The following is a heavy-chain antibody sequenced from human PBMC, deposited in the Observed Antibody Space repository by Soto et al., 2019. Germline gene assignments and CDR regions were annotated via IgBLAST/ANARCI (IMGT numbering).Heavy chain of an antibody. CDR1: GFKFGDYA. Sequence: EVQLVESGGGLVQPGRSLRLSCEASGFKFGDYAMHWVRQAPGKGLEWVSGVSWNSEIVGYADSVKGRFTISRDKAKNALYPEMNSLRTEDTALSYCAKDRGPFSGNKCTSLYYYYGMDVWGQGTTVTVSS. J-gene: IGHJ6*02. CDR2: VSWNSEIV. D-gene: IGHD2-15*01. CDR3: AKDRGPFSGNKCTSLYYYYGMDV. V-gene: IGHV3-9*01.